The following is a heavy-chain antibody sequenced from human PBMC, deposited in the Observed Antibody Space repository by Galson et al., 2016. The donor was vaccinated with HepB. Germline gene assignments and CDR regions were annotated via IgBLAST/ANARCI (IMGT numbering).Heavy chain of an antibody. Sequence: SVKVSCKASGYTFTSYGISWVRQAPGQGLEWMGWISAYNGNTDYEQNFQGRVTMTTDTSTTTAYMELRSLRSDDTAVYYCAREYSEYFDYWGQGTLVTVSS. CDR3: AREYSEYFDY. J-gene: IGHJ4*02. V-gene: IGHV1-18*01. CDR2: ISAYNGNT. CDR1: GYTFTSYG. D-gene: IGHD4-11*01.